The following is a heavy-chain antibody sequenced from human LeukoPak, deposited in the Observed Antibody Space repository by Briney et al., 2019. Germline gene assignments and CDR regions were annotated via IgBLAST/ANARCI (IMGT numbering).Heavy chain of an antibody. CDR3: AREGGIYCSGGSCYKGYWFDP. CDR1: GGTFSSYA. Sequence: ASVTVSCKASGGTFSSYAISWVRQAPGQGLEWMGGIIPIFGTANYAQKFQGRVTITADESTSTAYMELSSLRSEDTAVYYCAREGGIYCSGGSCYKGYWFDPWGQGTLVTVSS. J-gene: IGHJ5*02. V-gene: IGHV1-69*13. CDR2: IIPIFGTA. D-gene: IGHD2-15*01.